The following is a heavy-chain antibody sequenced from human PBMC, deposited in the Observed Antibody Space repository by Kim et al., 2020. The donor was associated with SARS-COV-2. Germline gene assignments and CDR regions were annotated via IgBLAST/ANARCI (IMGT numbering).Heavy chain of an antibody. CDR1: GFAFSNFA. CDR3: VKNWDH. CDR2: ISSRGDNK. J-gene: IGHJ4*02. V-gene: IGHV3-30*18. Sequence: GGSLRLSCAASGFAFSNFAMHWVRQAPGSGLDWVAAISSRGDNKFYADSGKGRFTISRDNSQNTVFLQMDSLRPEDTAMYFCVKNWDHWGQGTLVTVSS.